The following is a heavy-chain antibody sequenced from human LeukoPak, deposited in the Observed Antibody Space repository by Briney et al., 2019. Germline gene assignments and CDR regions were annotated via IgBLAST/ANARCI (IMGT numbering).Heavy chain of an antibody. CDR2: IYPNGGGT. CDR1: GYTFTDRC. D-gene: IGHD1-26*01. V-gene: IGHV1-2*02. Sequence: ASVKVSCKASGYTFTDRCIHWVRQAPGQGLEWMGWIYPNGGGTNYAQKFQGRVTMTRDTSISTAYMEVSRLTSDDTAVYYCARDNNGNSFEYWGQGTLVAVSS. CDR3: ARDNNGNSFEY. J-gene: IGHJ4*02.